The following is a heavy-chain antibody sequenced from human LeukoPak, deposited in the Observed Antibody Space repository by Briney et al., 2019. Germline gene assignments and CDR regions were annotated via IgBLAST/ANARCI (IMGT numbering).Heavy chain of an antibody. Sequence: ASVTVSCKASGYTFTSYGISWVRQAPGQGLEWMGWISAYNGNTNYAQKLQGRVTMTTDTSTSTAYMELRSLRSDDTAVYYCASVDYDILAGYSLFDYWGQGTLVTVSS. CDR2: ISAYNGNT. D-gene: IGHD3-9*01. J-gene: IGHJ4*02. CDR1: GYTFTSYG. V-gene: IGHV1-18*01. CDR3: ASVDYDILAGYSLFDY.